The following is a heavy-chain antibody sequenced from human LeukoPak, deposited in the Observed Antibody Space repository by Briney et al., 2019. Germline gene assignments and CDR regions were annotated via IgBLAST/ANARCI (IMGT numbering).Heavy chain of an antibody. V-gene: IGHV4-59*01. Sequence: SETLSLTCTVSGGSISSYYWSWIRQPPGKGLEWIGYIYYSGSTNYNPSLKSRVTISVDTSKNQFSLKLSSVTAADTAVYYCARSSPWDNWFDPWGQGTLVTVSS. CDR3: ARSSPWDNWFDP. J-gene: IGHJ5*02. D-gene: IGHD1-26*01. CDR1: GGSISSYY. CDR2: IYYSGST.